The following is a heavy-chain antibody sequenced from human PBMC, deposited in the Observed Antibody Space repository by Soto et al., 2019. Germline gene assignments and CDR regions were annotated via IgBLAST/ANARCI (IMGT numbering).Heavy chain of an antibody. V-gene: IGHV4-4*07. D-gene: IGHD6-19*01. CDR1: GAFISGYY. CDR3: ARESTVAGTDNRFDS. Sequence: QVQLQESGPGLVKPSETLSLTCTVSGAFISGYYWSWIRPPAGNGLEWIVRIYTSGSTKYSPPLNCRATMSVDTSKNQFSLKLNSVTAADTAVYYCARESTVAGTDNRFDSWGQGTLGTVSS. CDR2: IYTSGST. J-gene: IGHJ5*01.